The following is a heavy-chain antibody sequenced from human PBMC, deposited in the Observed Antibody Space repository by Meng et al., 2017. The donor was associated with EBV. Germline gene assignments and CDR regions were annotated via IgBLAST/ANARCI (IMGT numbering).Heavy chain of an antibody. D-gene: IGHD3-9*01. CDR3: ARVSPKRYFDYFAPPDD. CDR2: LHHSGST. V-gene: IGHV4-34*01. J-gene: IGHJ4*02. Sequence: QVQLQQWGAGLLKPSXDRSLKGAGYGGSVNGYFWSWIRQPPGKGLEWIGELHHSGSTNYNPSLKSRLRISVDTSKNQFSLNLTSVTAADTAVYYCARVSPKRYFDYFAPPDDWGQGTLGTVSS. CDR1: GGSVNGYF.